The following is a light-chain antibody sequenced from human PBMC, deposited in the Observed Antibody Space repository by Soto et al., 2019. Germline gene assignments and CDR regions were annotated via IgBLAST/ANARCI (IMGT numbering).Light chain of an antibody. CDR1: QSIGSW. CDR3: QQLNSYPFT. V-gene: IGKV1-5*03. CDR2: KAS. Sequence: DIQMTQSPSTLSASVGDRVTITCRASQSIGSWLAWYQQKPGKAPNLLIYKASSLESGVPSRFSGSGSGTEFTVTISSLQPEDFATYYCQQLNSYPFTFXQGTRLEIK. J-gene: IGKJ5*01.